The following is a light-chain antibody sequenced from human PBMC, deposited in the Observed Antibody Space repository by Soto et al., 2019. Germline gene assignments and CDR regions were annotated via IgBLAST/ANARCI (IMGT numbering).Light chain of an antibody. Sequence: QSALTQPASVSGSPGQSITISCTGTSSDVGGYDYVSWYQQHPDKAPKLMIYAVTNRPPGVSNRFSGSKSGNTASLTISGLQPEDEADYYCTSYTSITTPDYVFGTGTKLTVL. CDR2: AVT. CDR1: SSDVGGYDY. CDR3: TSYTSITTPDYV. V-gene: IGLV2-14*03. J-gene: IGLJ1*01.